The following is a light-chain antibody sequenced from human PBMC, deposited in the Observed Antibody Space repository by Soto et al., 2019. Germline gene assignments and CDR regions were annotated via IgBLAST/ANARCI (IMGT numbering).Light chain of an antibody. Sequence: DIQMTQSPSSLSASVGDRVTITCRASQSISSYLNWYQQKPGKAPKLLIYAASSLQSGVPSRFSGSGSGTDFTLTISLLQHEVVTTYYCQQCYSTRTFGQGTKVEIK. CDR1: QSISSY. V-gene: IGKV1-39*01. J-gene: IGKJ1*01. CDR2: AAS. CDR3: QQCYSTRT.